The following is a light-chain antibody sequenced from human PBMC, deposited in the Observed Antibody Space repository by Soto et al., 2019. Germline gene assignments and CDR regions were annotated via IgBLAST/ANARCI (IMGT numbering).Light chain of an antibody. Sequence: QSVLTQPPSVSGAPGQRVTISCTGSTSNIGAGYEVHWYQQLPGTAPKLLIYGNTNRPSGVPDRFSGSKSDTSASLAITGLQAEDEAVYYCQSYDSSLSGVLFGGGTKLTVL. CDR3: QSYDSSLSGVL. CDR1: TSNIGAGYE. J-gene: IGLJ2*01. CDR2: GNT. V-gene: IGLV1-40*01.